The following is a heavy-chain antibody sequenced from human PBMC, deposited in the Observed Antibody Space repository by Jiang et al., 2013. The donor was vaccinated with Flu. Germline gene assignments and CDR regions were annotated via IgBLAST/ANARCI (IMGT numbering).Heavy chain of an antibody. Sequence: GAEVKKPGASVKVSCKASGYTFTSYGISWVRQAPGQGLEWMGWISAYNGNTNYAQKLQGRVTMTTDTSTSTAYMELRSLRSDDAAVYYCARVTSIAADKYYFDYWGQGTLVTVSS. CDR2: ISAYNGNT. CDR3: ARVTSIAADKYYFDY. V-gene: IGHV1-18*04. CDR1: GYTFTSYG. D-gene: IGHD6-13*01. J-gene: IGHJ4*02.